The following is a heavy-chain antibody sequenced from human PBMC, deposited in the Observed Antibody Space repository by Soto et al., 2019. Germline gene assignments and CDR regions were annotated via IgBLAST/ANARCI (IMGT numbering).Heavy chain of an antibody. D-gene: IGHD2-8*01. CDR3: VHHGGVPYYHDF. CDR2: IFYSGST. CDR1: GVSLSSSSW. Sequence: QVQLQESGPGLVNPSGTLSLTCAVSGVSLSSSSWWSWVRQPPGKTLEWLGEIFYSGSTKYNPSLNSRVTISADQSKNDFSLRLSSVTAADTAVYYCVHHGGVPYYHDFWGQGMLVTVSS. J-gene: IGHJ4*02. V-gene: IGHV4-4*02.